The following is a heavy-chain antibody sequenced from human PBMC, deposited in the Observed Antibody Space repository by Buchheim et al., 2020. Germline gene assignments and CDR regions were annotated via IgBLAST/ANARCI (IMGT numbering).Heavy chain of an antibody. D-gene: IGHD6-19*01. CDR1: GFTFSDYY. CDR3: ATRGGYSSGWYVADYFDY. Sequence: QVQLVESGGGLVKPGGSLRLSCAASGFTFSDYYMSWIRQAPGKGLEWVSYISSSSSYTNYAYSVKGLFTISRDNANSSLYLQMNSLRAEDTAVYYYATRGGYSSGWYVADYFDYWGQGTL. J-gene: IGHJ4*02. CDR2: ISSSSSYT. V-gene: IGHV3-11*06.